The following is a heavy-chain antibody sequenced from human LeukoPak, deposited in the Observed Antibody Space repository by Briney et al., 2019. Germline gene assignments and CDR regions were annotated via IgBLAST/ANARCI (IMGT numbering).Heavy chain of an antibody. CDR2: INPNSGGT. V-gene: IGHV1-2*06. D-gene: IGHD3-22*01. CDR3: ASSTMIVVVIGY. CDR1: GYTFTGYY. J-gene: IGHJ4*02. Sequence: ASVKVSCKASGYTFTGYYMHWVRQAPGQGLEWMGRINPNSGGTNYAQKFQGRVTMTRDTSISTAYMELSRLRSDDTAVYYCASSTMIVVVIGYWGQGTLVTVSS.